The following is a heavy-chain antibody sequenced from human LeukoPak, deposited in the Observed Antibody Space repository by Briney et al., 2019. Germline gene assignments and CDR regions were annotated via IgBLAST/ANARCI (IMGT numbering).Heavy chain of an antibody. D-gene: IGHD3-3*01. CDR1: GFTVSSNY. V-gene: IGHV3-53*01. CDR3: ARDGPYDFWSGYYGYYYYMDV. CDR2: IYSGGST. J-gene: IGHJ6*03. Sequence: PGGSLRLSCAASGFTVSSNYMSWVRQAPGKGLEWVSVIYSGGSTYYADSVKGRFTISRDNSKNTLYLQMNSLRAEDTAVYYCARDGPYDFWSGYYGYYYYMDVWGKGTTVTVSS.